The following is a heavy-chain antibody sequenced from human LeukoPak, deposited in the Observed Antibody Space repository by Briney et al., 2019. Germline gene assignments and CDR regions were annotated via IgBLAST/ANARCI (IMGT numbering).Heavy chain of an antibody. V-gene: IGHV3-30*18. Sequence: GGSLRLSCAASGFTFSSYGMHWVRQAPGKGLEWVAVISYDGSNKYYADSVKGRFTISRDNSKNTLYLQMNSLRAEDTAVYYCAKDLQYSSGWYIGGYYGMDVWGQGTTVTVSS. CDR3: AKDLQYSSGWYIGGYYGMDV. J-gene: IGHJ6*02. D-gene: IGHD6-19*01. CDR1: GFTFSSYG. CDR2: ISYDGSNK.